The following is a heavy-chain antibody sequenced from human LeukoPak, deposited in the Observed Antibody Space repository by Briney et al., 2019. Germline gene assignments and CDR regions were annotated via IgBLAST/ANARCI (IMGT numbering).Heavy chain of an antibody. Sequence: ASVKVSCKASEYTFTGYYMHWVRQAPGQGLEWMGWINPNSGGTNYAQKFQGWVTMTRDTSISTAYMELSRLRSDDTAVYYCARDGELAAENYYYYYGMDVWGQGTTVTVSS. D-gene: IGHD6-13*01. J-gene: IGHJ6*02. CDR3: ARDGELAAENYYYYYGMDV. CDR1: EYTFTGYY. CDR2: INPNSGGT. V-gene: IGHV1-2*04.